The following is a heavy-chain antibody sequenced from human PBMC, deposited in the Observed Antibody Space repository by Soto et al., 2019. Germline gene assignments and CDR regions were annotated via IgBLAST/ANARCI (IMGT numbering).Heavy chain of an antibody. V-gene: IGHV3-23*01. CDR3: AKRASPANIDNWFDT. CDR1: GFVFKNFA. Sequence: GGSLRLSCVGSGFVFKNFAINWVRQPPGKGLEWVSVIRGTGLNTYYAASVKGRFNISRDNSKNTVYLQMDSLKVEDTAVYYCAKRASPANIDNWFDTWGPGTQVTVSS. J-gene: IGHJ5*02. CDR2: IRGTGLNT.